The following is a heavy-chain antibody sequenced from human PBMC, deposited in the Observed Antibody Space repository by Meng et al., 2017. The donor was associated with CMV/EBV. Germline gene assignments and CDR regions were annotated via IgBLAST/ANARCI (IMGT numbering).Heavy chain of an antibody. CDR2: ISWNSEDI. J-gene: IGHJ4*02. V-gene: IGHV3-9*01. CDR1: GFSFDDYG. CDR3: AKAYCSSTSCYEPLNH. Sequence: SLKISCAASGFSFDDYGMHWVRQVPGKGLEWVAAISWNSEDIEYADSVRGRFTISRDNAKHSLYLQMSSLRPDDTAFYYCAKAYCSSTSCYEPLNHWGQGTLVTVSS. D-gene: IGHD2-2*01.